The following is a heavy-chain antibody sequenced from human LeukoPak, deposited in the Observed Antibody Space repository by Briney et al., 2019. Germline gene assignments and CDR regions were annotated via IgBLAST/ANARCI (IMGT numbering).Heavy chain of an antibody. CDR3: AKGSNRGVATIDY. CDR1: EFTFSSHA. V-gene: IGHV3-30-3*01. J-gene: IGHJ4*02. D-gene: IGHD5-12*01. CDR2: ISFDGNNE. Sequence: GGSLRLSCAASEFTFSSHAMHWVRQAPGKGLEWVAAISFDGNNEYYADSVKGRFTISRDNSKNTLYLQMNSLRAEDTAVYYCAKGSNRGVATIDYWGQGTLVTVSS.